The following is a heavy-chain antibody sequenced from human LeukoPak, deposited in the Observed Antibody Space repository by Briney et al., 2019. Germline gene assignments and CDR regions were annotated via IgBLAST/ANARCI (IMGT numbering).Heavy chain of an antibody. V-gene: IGHV3-23*01. D-gene: IGHD5-18*01. CDR1: GFTFSSYA. CDR3: ASDNFPWIQLWLRGAFDI. CDR2: ISGSGGST. J-gene: IGHJ3*02. Sequence: GGSLRLSCAASGFTFSSYAMSWVRQAPGKGLEWVSAISGSGGSTYYADSVKGRFTISRDNSKNTLYLQMNSLRAEDTAVYYCASDNFPWIQLWLRGAFDIWGQGTMVTVSS.